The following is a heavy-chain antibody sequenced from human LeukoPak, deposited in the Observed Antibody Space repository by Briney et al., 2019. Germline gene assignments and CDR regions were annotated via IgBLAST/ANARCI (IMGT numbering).Heavy chain of an antibody. CDR2: ISAYNGNT. CDR3: SLGYCSGGSCYYDY. D-gene: IGHD2-15*01. V-gene: IGHV1-18*01. CDR1: GYTFTSYD. Sequence: ASVKVSCKASGYTFTSYDITWVRQAPGQGLEWMGWISAYNGNTNYAQKVEGRVTMTTDTSTSTAYMELRSLRSDDTAVYYCSLGYCSGGSCYYDYWGQGTLVTVSS. J-gene: IGHJ4*02.